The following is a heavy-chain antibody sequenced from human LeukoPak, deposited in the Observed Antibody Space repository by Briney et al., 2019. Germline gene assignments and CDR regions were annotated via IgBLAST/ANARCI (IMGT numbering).Heavy chain of an antibody. CDR2: IYYSGRS. CDR3: ARDSNGYHPIFDY. V-gene: IGHV4-39*01. Sequence: SETLSLTCTVSSGSLTSSPYYWGWIPQPPGKGLEWIGSIYYSGRSFYNPFLKSRFTISVDTSKNQLYLKLTSVTAADTAVYYCARDSNGYHPIFDYWGQGTLVTVSS. J-gene: IGHJ4*02. CDR1: SGSLTSSPYY. D-gene: IGHD3-22*01.